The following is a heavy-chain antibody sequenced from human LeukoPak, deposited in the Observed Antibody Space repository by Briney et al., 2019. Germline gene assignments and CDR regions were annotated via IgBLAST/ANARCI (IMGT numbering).Heavy chain of an antibody. CDR2: INHSGST. CDR1: GGSFSGYY. V-gene: IGHV4-34*01. Sequence: SETLSHTCAVYGGSFSGYYWSWIRQPPGKGLEWIGEINHSGSTNYNPSLKSRVTISVDTSKNQFSLKLSSVTAADTAVYYCARGERWADFWSGYYNNWFDPWGQGTLVTVSS. CDR3: ARGERWADFWSGYYNNWFDP. J-gene: IGHJ5*02. D-gene: IGHD3-3*01.